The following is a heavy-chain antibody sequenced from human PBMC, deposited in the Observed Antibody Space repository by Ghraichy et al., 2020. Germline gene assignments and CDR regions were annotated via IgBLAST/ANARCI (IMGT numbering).Heavy chain of an antibody. CDR1: GYTFTSYY. CDR3: ARDRGGNSVVDY. CDR2: INPSGGST. Sequence: ASVKVSCKASGYTFTSYYMHWVQQAPGQGPEWMGIINPSGGSTSYAQKFQGRVTMTRDTSTSTVYMELSSLRSEDTAVYYCARDRGGNSVVDYWGQGTLVTVSS. J-gene: IGHJ4*02. D-gene: IGHD4-23*01. V-gene: IGHV1-46*01.